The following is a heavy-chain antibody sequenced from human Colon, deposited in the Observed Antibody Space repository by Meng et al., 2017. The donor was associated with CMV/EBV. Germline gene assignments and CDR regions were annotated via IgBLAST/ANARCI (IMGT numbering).Heavy chain of an antibody. CDR2: MNPNNGYT. V-gene: IGHV1-8*01. J-gene: IGHJ4*02. Sequence: SGYTITNFDITWVRQAPGQGLEWMGWMNPNNGYTGYAQKFQGRVTMTTDTSINTAYMELSSLSSDDTAVYYCAPNYYDSSGYLFFRYWGQGTLVTVSS. CDR1: GYTITNFD. D-gene: IGHD3-22*01. CDR3: APNYYDSSGYLFFRY.